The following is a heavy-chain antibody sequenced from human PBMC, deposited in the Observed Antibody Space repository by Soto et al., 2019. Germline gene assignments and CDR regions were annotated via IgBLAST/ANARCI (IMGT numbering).Heavy chain of an antibody. CDR2: IYYSGST. Sequence: LPCTVSGGSISSSSYYWGWIRQPPGKGLEWIGSIYYSGSTYYNPSLKSRVTISVDTSKNQFSLKLSSVTAADTAVYYCASLPTTVTSAFDIWGQGTMVTVSS. CDR3: ASLPTTVTSAFDI. J-gene: IGHJ3*02. CDR1: GGSISSSSYY. V-gene: IGHV4-39*01. D-gene: IGHD4-17*01.